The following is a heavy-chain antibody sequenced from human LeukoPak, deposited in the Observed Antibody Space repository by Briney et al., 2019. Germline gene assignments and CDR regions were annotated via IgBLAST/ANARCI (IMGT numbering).Heavy chain of an antibody. CDR2: ISAYNGNT. D-gene: IGHD2-15*01. V-gene: IGHV1-18*01. J-gene: IGHJ4*02. Sequence: AASVKVSCKASGYTFTSYGISWVRQAPGQGLEWMGWISAYNGNTNYAQKLQGRVTMTTDTSTNTAYMELRSLRSDDTAVYYCARDLPYCSGGSCYFDYWGQGTLVTVSS. CDR1: GYTFTSYG. CDR3: ARDLPYCSGGSCYFDY.